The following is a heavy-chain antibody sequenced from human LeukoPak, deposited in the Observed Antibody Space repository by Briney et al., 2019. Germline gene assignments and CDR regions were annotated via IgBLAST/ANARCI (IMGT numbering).Heavy chain of an antibody. D-gene: IGHD3-22*01. J-gene: IGHJ4*02. CDR3: ARDRQTFYYYDSSGYAGRLGFDY. V-gene: IGHV3-21*01. Sequence: PGGSLRLSCAASGFTFSSYSMNWVRQAPGKGLEWVSSISSSSSYIYYTDSVKGRFTISRDNAKNSLYLQMNSLRAEDTAVYYCARDRQTFYYYDSSGYAGRLGFDYWGQGTLVTVSS. CDR2: ISSSSSYI. CDR1: GFTFSSYS.